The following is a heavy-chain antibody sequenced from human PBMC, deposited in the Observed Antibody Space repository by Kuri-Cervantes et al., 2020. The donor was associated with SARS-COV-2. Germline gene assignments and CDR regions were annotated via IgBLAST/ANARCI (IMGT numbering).Heavy chain of an antibody. CDR1: GFTFSSYW. Sequence: GGSLRLSCAASGFTFSSYWMHWVRQAPGKGLVWVSAIGTAGDTYYPGSVKGRFTISRENAKNSLYLQMNSLRAEDTAVYYCAKVAPDGIFDYWGQGTLVTVSS. V-gene: IGHV3-13*01. CDR3: AKVAPDGIFDY. J-gene: IGHJ4*02. D-gene: IGHD1-1*01. CDR2: IGTAGDT.